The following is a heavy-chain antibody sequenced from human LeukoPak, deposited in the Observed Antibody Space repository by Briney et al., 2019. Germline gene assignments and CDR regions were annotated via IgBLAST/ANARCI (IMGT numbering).Heavy chain of an antibody. CDR2: IYHSGST. J-gene: IGHJ4*02. V-gene: IGHV4-30-2*01. CDR1: GGSISSGGYS. D-gene: IGHD3-22*01. Sequence: PSETLSLTCAVSGGSISSGGYSWSWIRQPPGKGLEWIGYIYHSGSTYYNPSLKSRVTISVDRSKNQFSLKLSSVTAADTAVYYCARSSYYYDSSGYDHFDYWGQGTLVTVSS. CDR3: ARSSYYYDSSGYDHFDY.